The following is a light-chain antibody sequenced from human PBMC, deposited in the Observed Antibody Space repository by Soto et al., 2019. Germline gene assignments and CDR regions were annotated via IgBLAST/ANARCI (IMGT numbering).Light chain of an antibody. Sequence: QSALAQPASLSGSPGQSITISCTGTSNDVGGYNYVSWYQQHPGKAPKLMIYEVNNRPSEVSNRFSGSKSGNTASLTISGPQPEDEADYYCNSYKSRYTFVLGTGTKVTVL. CDR3: NSYKSRYTFV. J-gene: IGLJ1*01. CDR1: SNDVGGYNY. V-gene: IGLV2-14*01. CDR2: EVN.